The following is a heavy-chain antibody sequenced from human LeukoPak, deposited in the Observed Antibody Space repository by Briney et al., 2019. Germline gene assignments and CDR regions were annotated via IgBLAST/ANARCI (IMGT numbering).Heavy chain of an antibody. Sequence: GASVKVSCKASGYTFTGYYMHWVRQAPGQGLEWMGWINPNSGGTNYAQKFQGRVTMTRDTSISTAYMELSRLRSDDTAVYYCAKNRCTNGVCYAIGPFDIWGQGTMVTVS. J-gene: IGHJ3*02. CDR3: AKNRCTNGVCYAIGPFDI. CDR2: INPNSGGT. CDR1: GYTFTGYY. D-gene: IGHD2-8*01. V-gene: IGHV1-2*02.